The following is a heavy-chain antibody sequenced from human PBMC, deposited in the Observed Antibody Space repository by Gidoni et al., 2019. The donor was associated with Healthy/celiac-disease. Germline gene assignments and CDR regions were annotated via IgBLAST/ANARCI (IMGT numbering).Heavy chain of an antibody. V-gene: IGHV4-59*01. CDR2: IYYSGST. CDR3: ARGFYDSSGYSFDY. CDR1: GGSISSYY. Sequence: QVQLQESGPGLVKPSETLSLTCTVPGGSISSYYWSWIRQPPGKGLEWIGYIYYSGSTNYNPSLKSRVNISVDTSKNQFSLKLSSVTAADTAVYYCARGFYDSSGYSFDYWGQGTLVTVSS. J-gene: IGHJ4*02. D-gene: IGHD3-22*01.